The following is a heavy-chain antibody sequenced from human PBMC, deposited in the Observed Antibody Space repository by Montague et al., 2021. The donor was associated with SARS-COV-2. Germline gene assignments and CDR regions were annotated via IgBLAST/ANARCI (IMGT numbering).Heavy chain of an antibody. CDR3: TRDESETSGFDF. J-gene: IGHJ4*02. Sequence: SLKLSCAASDLSFKNYEMNWVRQAPGRGLEWVSYISYSGSTKHYADSVKGRFTISRDNAKASLFLQMNSLRVEDTAIYYCTRDESETSGFDFWGQGTLVTVSS. V-gene: IGHV3-48*03. CDR1: DLSFKNYE. D-gene: IGHD2-15*01. CDR2: ISYSGSTK.